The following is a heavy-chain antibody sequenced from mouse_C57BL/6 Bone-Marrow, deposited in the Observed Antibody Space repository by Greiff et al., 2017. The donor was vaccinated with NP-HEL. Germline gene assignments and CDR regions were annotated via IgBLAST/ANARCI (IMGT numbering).Heavy chain of an antibody. J-gene: IGHJ3*01. V-gene: IGHV1-50*01. Sequence: VQLQQPGAELVKPGASVKLSCKASGYTFTSYWMQWVNQRPGQGLEWIGVIDPSDSYTTYNQKFKGKATLTIDTSSSTAYMQLSSLTSEDSAVYDCARSEGVYYDYSFAYWGQGTLVTVSA. CDR1: GYTFTSYW. CDR3: ARSEGVYYDYSFAY. CDR2: IDPSDSYT. D-gene: IGHD2-4*01.